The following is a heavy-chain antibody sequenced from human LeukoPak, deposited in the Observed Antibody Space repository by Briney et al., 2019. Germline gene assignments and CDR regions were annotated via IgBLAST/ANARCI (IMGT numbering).Heavy chain of an antibody. CDR2: VHYSGSA. Sequence: SETLSLTCSVSGGSISSSSYFWGWIRQPPGKGLEWIASVHYSGSAYYNPSLKSRLTISVDTSKNQFSLKLSSVTAADTAAYYCARVVGEAFDIWGQGTMVTVSS. CDR1: GGSISSSSYF. V-gene: IGHV4-39*07. CDR3: ARVVGEAFDI. J-gene: IGHJ3*02.